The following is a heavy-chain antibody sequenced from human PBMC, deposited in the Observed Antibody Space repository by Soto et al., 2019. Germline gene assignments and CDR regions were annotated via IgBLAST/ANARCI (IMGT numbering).Heavy chain of an antibody. Sequence: AASLKVSCKASGCTCSSYAISWVRQALGPGLEWMGGILPIFGTANYAQKFQGRVTITADEPTSTAYMELSSLRSEDTAVYYCARAADIVATRKGYYYYGMDVWGQGTKVTVSS. CDR3: ARAADIVATRKGYYYYGMDV. CDR2: ILPIFGTA. V-gene: IGHV1-69*13. CDR1: GCTCSSYA. D-gene: IGHD5-12*01. J-gene: IGHJ6*02.